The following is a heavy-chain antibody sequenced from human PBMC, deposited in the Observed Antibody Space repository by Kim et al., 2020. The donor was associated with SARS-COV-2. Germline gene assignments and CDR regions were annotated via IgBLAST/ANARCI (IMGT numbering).Heavy chain of an antibody. V-gene: IGHV3-7*01. CDR2: IKQDGSEK. J-gene: IGHJ2*01. CDR3: ARDGSSSWPWYFDL. D-gene: IGHD6-13*01. CDR1: GFTFSSYW. Sequence: GGSLRLSCAASGFTFSSYWMSWVRQAPGKGLEWVANIKQDGSEKYYVDSVKGRFTISRDNAKNSLYLQMNSLRAEDTAVYYCARDGSSSWPWYFDLWGRGTLVTVSS.